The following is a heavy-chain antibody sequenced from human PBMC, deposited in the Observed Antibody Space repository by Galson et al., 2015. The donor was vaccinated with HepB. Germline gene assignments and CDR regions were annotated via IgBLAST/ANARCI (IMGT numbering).Heavy chain of an antibody. CDR1: GLTFSSYS. J-gene: IGHJ4*02. V-gene: IGHV3-48*01. D-gene: IGHD2-2*02. CDR2: ISTSGSTI. CDR3: TRDRSSSYNFDY. Sequence: SLRLSCAASGLTFSSYSMNWVRQAPGKGLEWVSYISTSGSTIYYADSVKGRLAISRDNDKNSLYLQMNSLRAEDTAVYYCTRDRSSSYNFDYWGQGALVTVSS.